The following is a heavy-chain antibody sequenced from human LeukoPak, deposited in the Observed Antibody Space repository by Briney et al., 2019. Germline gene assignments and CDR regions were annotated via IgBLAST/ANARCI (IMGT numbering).Heavy chain of an antibody. J-gene: IGHJ4*02. V-gene: IGHV3-21*01. D-gene: IGHD6-19*01. Sequence: PGGSLRLSCAASGFTFSSYRMNWVRQAPGKGLEWVSSISSSGSYIYYEDSVKGRFTISSDNAKHSLYLQMNSLRAEDTAVYYCARARGGWYSEYWGQGTLVTVSS. CDR1: GFTFSSYR. CDR3: ARARGGWYSEY. CDR2: ISSSGSYI.